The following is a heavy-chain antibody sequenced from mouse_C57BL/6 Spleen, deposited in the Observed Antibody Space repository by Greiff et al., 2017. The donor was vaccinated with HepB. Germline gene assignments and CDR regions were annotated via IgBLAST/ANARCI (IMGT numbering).Heavy chain of an antibody. D-gene: IGHD1-3*01. J-gene: IGHJ1*03. Sequence: EVMLVESGEGLVKPGGSLKLSCAASGFTFSSYAMSWVRQTPEKRLEWVAYISSGGDYIYYADTVKGRFTISRDNARNTLYLQMSSLKSEDTAMYYCTREKTTVRYFDVWGTGTTVTVSS. CDR3: TREKTTVRYFDV. V-gene: IGHV5-9-1*02. CDR2: ISSGGDYI. CDR1: GFTFSSYA.